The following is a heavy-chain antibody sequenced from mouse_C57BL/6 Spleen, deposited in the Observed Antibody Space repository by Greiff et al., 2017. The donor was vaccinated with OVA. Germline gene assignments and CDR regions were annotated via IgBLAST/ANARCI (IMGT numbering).Heavy chain of an antibody. CDR3: AREGDGYDGYFDY. D-gene: IGHD2-2*01. Sequence: VQLQQSGPELVKPGASVKISCKASGYSFTSYYIHWVKQRPGQGLERIGWIYPGSGNTKYNEKFKGKATLTADTSSSTAYMQLSSLTSEDSAVYYCAREGDGYDGYFDYWGQGTTLTVSS. CDR2: IYPGSGNT. V-gene: IGHV1-66*01. CDR1: GYSFTSYY. J-gene: IGHJ2*01.